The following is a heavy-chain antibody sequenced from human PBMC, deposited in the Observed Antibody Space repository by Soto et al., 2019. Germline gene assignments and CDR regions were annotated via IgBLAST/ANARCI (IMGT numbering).Heavy chain of an antibody. CDR1: GCSIRDYY. CDR3: ARQSGGYYYGMDV. J-gene: IGHJ6*02. Sequence: SETLSLNCTVTGCSIRDYYWSWIRQPPGKGLEWIGYIYYSGTTNYSPSLKSRVTISVDTSKNLFSLELSSVTAADSAIYYCARQSGGYYYGMDVWGQGTTVT. V-gene: IGHV4-59*08. D-gene: IGHD1-26*01. CDR2: IYYSGTT.